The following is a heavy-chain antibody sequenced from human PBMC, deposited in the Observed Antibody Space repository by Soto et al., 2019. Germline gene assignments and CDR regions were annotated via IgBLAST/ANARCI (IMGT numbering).Heavy chain of an antibody. J-gene: IGHJ4*02. CDR1: GFTFSSFW. Sequence: WGSLRLSCAASGFTFSSFWMSWVRQAPGKGLEWVANIKTDGSETHYVDSVKGRFTISRDNPKTSLFPQMNSLRVEDTAVYFCTSDRYPRFYHGSGSYPYYWGQGTPVTVSS. V-gene: IGHV3-7*03. D-gene: IGHD3-10*01. CDR3: TSDRYPRFYHGSGSYPYY. CDR2: IKTDGSET.